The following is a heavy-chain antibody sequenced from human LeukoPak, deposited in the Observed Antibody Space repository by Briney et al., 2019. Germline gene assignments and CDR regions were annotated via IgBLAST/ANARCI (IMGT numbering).Heavy chain of an antibody. CDR2: IYYSGST. Sequence: SETLSLTCTVSGGSISSSSYYWGWIRQPPGKGLEWIGSIYYSGSTYYNPSLKSRVTISVDTSKNQFSLKLSSVTAADTAVYYCARDATMITFGGVPLAGFDPWGQGTLVTVSS. CDR3: ARDATMITFGGVPLAGFDP. J-gene: IGHJ5*02. D-gene: IGHD3-16*01. CDR1: GGSISSSSYY. V-gene: IGHV4-39*02.